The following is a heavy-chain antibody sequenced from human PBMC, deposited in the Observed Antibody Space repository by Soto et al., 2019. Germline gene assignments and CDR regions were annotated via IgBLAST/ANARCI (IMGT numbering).Heavy chain of an antibody. CDR3: AKCLPRPSIFGVVINAFAH. CDR2: ISGSGMLT. CDR1: GFTFSDYP. Sequence: AGSLSLSCAASGFTFSDYPISWVRQAPGKGLEWVSTISGSGMLTYYAASVKGRFTISRDNSKNTLCLQMSGLRVEDTAVYYCAKCLPRPSIFGVVINAFAHWGQGALVTVSS. D-gene: IGHD3-3*01. V-gene: IGHV3-23*01. J-gene: IGHJ4*01.